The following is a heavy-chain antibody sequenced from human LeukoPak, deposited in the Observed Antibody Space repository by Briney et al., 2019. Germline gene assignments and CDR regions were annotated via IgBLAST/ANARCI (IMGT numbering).Heavy chain of an antibody. CDR3: VREVPLGDGYYYYGMDV. CDR1: GGSFSSSNW. CDR2: IYHSGST. Sequence: PSATLSLTCAVSGGSFSSSNWGSWVRQPPGKGLEWIGEIYHSGSTNYNPSLKSRVTISVDKSKNQFSLKLSSVTAADTAVYYCVREVPLGDGYYYYGMDVWGKGTTVTVSS. J-gene: IGHJ6*04. V-gene: IGHV4-4*02. D-gene: IGHD3-10*01.